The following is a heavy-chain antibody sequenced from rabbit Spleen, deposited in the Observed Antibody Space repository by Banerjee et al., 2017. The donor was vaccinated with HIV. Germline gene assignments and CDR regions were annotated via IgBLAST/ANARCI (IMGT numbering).Heavy chain of an antibody. D-gene: IGHD6-1*01. CDR3: ARDYGGGRGYATRLDL. CDR2: IYIGNGGT. CDR1: GFDFSSNYD. Sequence: QSLEESGGDLVKPGASLTLTCTASGFDFSSNYDMCWVRQAPGKGPEWIACIYIGNGGTYYASGVNGRFTISKTSSTTVTLQMTSLTAVDTATYFCARDYGGGRGYATRLDLWGPGTLVTVS. V-gene: IGHV1S40*01. J-gene: IGHJ3*01.